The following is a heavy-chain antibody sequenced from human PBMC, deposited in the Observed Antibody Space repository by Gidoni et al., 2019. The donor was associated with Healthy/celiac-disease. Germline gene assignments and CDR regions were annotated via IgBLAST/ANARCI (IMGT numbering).Heavy chain of an antibody. CDR2: ISAYKGNT. CDR3: ARARYGDYVLSMNKGAYYYGMDV. D-gene: IGHD4-17*01. CDR1: AYTFTSYG. Sequence: QVQLVQSGAEVKKPVASVTVSCKASAYTFTSYGISWFRKAPGQGLGWMGLISAYKGNTNYAQKLQGRVTMTTDKSTSTAYMELRSRRSDDTAVYYCARARYGDYVLSMNKGAYYYGMDVWGQGTTVTVSS. V-gene: IGHV1-18*04. J-gene: IGHJ6*02.